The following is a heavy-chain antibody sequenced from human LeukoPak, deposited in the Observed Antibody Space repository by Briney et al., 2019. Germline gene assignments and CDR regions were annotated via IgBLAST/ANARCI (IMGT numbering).Heavy chain of an antibody. D-gene: IGHD3-9*01. J-gene: IGHJ4*02. Sequence: PGRSLRLSCAASGFTFSSYGMHWVRQAPGKGLEWVAVTWYDGSNKYYADSVKGRFTISRDNSKNTLYLQMNSLRAEDTAVYYCARDRGDYDILPGLLWYYFDYWGQGTLVTVSS. CDR2: TWYDGSNK. CDR3: ARDRGDYDILPGLLWYYFDY. V-gene: IGHV3-33*01. CDR1: GFTFSSYG.